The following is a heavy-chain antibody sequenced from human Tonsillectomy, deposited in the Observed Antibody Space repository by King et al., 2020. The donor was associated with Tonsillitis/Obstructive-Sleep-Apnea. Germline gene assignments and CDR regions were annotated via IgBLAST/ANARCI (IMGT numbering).Heavy chain of an antibody. CDR1: GFTFEDYA. CDR2: ISWNSGSV. D-gene: IGHD6-13*01. Sequence: VQLVESGGGLVQPGRSLRLSCVASGFTFEDYAMYWVRQAPGKGLEWVAGISWNSGSVAYADSVKGRFTISRDNAKNSLYLEMNSLRPEDTALYYCAKDLIIAVSGTPGDAFDIWGQGTMVTVSS. V-gene: IGHV3-9*01. J-gene: IGHJ3*02. CDR3: AKDLIIAVSGTPGDAFDI.